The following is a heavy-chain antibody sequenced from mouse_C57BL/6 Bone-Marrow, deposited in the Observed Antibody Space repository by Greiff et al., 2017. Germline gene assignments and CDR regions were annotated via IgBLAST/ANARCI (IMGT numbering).Heavy chain of an antibody. CDR3: ARYGKGAMDY. J-gene: IGHJ4*01. V-gene: IGHV5-17*01. D-gene: IGHD2-1*01. CDR2: ISSGSSTI. CDR1: GFTFSDYG. Sequence: EVKLMESGGGLVKPGGSLKLSCAASGFTFSDYGMHWVRQAPEKGLEWVAYISSGSSTIYYADTVKGRFTISRDNAKNTLFLQMTSLRSEDTAMYYCARYGKGAMDYWGQGTSVTVSS.